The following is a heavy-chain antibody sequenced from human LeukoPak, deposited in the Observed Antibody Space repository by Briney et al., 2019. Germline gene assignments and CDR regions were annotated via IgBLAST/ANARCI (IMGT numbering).Heavy chain of an antibody. J-gene: IGHJ3*02. Sequence: GGSLRLSCAASGFTFSSFVMNWVRQAPGRGLEWVSFITESGGSTFYADSVKGRFTISRDNSKNTFYLHMNSLRAEDTAVYYCARRNGGNGFDIWGQGTMVTVSS. CDR1: GFTFSSFV. CDR3: ARRNGGNGFDI. D-gene: IGHD2-8*01. CDR2: ITESGGST. V-gene: IGHV3-23*01.